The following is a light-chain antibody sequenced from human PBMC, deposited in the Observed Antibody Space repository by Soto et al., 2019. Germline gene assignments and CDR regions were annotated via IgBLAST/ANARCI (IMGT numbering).Light chain of an antibody. CDR2: EVS. CDR1: SNDIGGYNY. J-gene: IGLJ1*01. CDR3: SSYTTSSTYV. Sequence: QSVLTQPASVSGSPGQSITISCTGTSNDIGGYNYVSWYQQHLGKAPKLMIYEVSNRPSGISNRFSASKSGNAASLTISGLQAEDEADYYCSSYTTSSTYVFGTGTKLTV. V-gene: IGLV2-14*01.